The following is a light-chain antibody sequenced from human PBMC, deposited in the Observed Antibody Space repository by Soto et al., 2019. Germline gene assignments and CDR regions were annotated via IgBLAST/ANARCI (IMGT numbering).Light chain of an antibody. CDR3: QQYNTYPLT. V-gene: IGKV1-5*03. J-gene: IGKJ4*01. CDR2: KAT. CDR1: QSISTW. Sequence: DIQMTQSPSTLSASVGDRVTITCRAIQSISTWLAWYQQKPGKAPKLLIYKATSLESGVPSRFSGSGSGTEFTLTISSLQPDDFAPYCCQQYNTYPLTFGGGTTVEIK.